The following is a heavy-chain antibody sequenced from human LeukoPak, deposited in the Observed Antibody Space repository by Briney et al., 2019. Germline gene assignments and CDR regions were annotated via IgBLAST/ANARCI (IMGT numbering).Heavy chain of an antibody. CDR1: GFTFSSYA. V-gene: IGHV3-30*04. J-gene: IGHJ4*02. CDR3: ARDPRVRFGELLYGYFDY. CDR2: ISYDGSNK. Sequence: PGGSLRLSCAASGFTFSSYAMHWVRQAPGKGLEWVAVISYDGSNKYYADSVKGRFTISRDNSKNTLYLQMNSLRAEDTAVYYCARDPRVRFGELLYGYFDYWGQGTLVTVSS. D-gene: IGHD3-10*01.